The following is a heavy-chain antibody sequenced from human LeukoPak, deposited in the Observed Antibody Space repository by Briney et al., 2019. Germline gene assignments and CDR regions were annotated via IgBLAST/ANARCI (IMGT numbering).Heavy chain of an antibody. CDR2: ISSSGSTI. D-gene: IGHD5-24*01. J-gene: IGHJ4*02. CDR3: ARGLEEMATIFDY. CDR1: GFTFSDYY. Sequence: GGSLRLSCAASGFTFSDYYMSWIRQAPGKGLEWVSYISSSGSTIYYADSVRGRFTISRDNAKNSLYLQMNSLKAEDTAVYYCARGLEEMATIFDYWGQGTLVTVSS. V-gene: IGHV3-11*01.